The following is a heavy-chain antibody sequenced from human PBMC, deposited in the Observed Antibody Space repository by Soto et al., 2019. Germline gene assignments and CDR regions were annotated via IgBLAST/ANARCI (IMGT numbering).Heavy chain of an antibody. CDR3: AKGQLYCGGDCYFDY. CDR1: GFTFSSYA. D-gene: IGHD2-21*02. CDR2: ISGSGGST. J-gene: IGHJ4*02. V-gene: IGHV3-23*01. Sequence: GGSLRLSCAASGFTFSSYAMSWVRQAPGKGLEWVSAISGSGGSTYYADSVKGRFTIARDNSKNTLYLQMNSLRAEDTGVYYCAKGQLYCGGDCYFDYWGQGTLVTVSS.